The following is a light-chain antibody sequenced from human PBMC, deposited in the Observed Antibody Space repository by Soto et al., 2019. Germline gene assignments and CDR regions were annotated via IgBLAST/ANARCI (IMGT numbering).Light chain of an antibody. CDR3: CAYAGRVTFHVV. V-gene: IGLV2-23*01. J-gene: IGLJ2*01. CDR1: SNDVGGYNL. Sequence: QSALTQPASVSGSPGQSITISCTGTSNDVGGYNLVSWYQHHPDKAPKLIIYEATKRPSGVANRFSGSKSGNTASLTVSGLLAEDEADYYCCAYAGRVTFHVVFGGGTKLTVL. CDR2: EAT.